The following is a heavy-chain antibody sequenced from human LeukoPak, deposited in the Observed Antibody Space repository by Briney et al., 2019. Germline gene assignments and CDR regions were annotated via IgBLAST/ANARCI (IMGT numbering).Heavy chain of an antibody. V-gene: IGHV1-18*04. CDR3: ARDEKWSSGSYYYGY. CDR1: GYTFTSYG. CDR2: ISAYNGST. Sequence: ASVKVSCKASGYTFTSYGIRWVRQAPGQGLEWMGWISAYNGSTNYPQKLQGRVTMTTDTSTSTAYMELRSLGSDDTAVYYCARDEKWSSGSYYYGYWGQGSLVTVSS. D-gene: IGHD3-10*01. J-gene: IGHJ4*02.